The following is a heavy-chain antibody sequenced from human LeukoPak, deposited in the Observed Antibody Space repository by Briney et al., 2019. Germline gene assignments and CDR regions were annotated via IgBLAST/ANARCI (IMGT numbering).Heavy chain of an antibody. V-gene: IGHV3-21*01. CDR2: ISSSRSYI. CDR3: ARFIAAPYYFDY. J-gene: IGHJ4*02. D-gene: IGHD6-13*01. Sequence: GGSLRLSCAASGFTFSSYSMNWVRQAPGKGLEWVPFISSSRSYIYYADSVKGRFTISRDNAKNSLYLQMNSLRAEDTAVYYCARFIAAPYYFDYWGRGTLVTVSS. CDR1: GFTFSSYS.